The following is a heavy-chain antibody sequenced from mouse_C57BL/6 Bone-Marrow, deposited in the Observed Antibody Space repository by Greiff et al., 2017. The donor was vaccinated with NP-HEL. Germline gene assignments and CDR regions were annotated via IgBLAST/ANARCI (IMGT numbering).Heavy chain of an antibody. Sequence: QVQLQQSGPELVKPGASVKISCKASGYAFSSSWMNWVKQRPGKGLEWIGRIYPGDGDTNYNGKFKGKATLTADKSSSTAYMQLSSLTSEDSAVYFCARERNYYGSSYDYFDYWGQGTTLTVSS. CDR3: ARERNYYGSSYDYFDY. V-gene: IGHV1-82*01. D-gene: IGHD1-1*01. J-gene: IGHJ2*01. CDR2: IYPGDGDT. CDR1: GYAFSSSW.